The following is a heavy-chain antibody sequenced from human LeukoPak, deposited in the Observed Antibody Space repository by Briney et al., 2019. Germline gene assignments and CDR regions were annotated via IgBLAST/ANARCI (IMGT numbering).Heavy chain of an antibody. D-gene: IGHD2-15*01. J-gene: IGHJ5*02. Sequence: GASVTVSCKASGGTFSSYAISWVRQAPGQGLEWMGGIIPIFGTANYAQKFQGRVTITADESTSTAYMELSSLRSEDTAVYYCARARPDCSGGSCSSYNWFDPWGQGTLVTVSS. CDR1: GGTFSSYA. V-gene: IGHV1-69*13. CDR2: IIPIFGTA. CDR3: ARARPDCSGGSCSSYNWFDP.